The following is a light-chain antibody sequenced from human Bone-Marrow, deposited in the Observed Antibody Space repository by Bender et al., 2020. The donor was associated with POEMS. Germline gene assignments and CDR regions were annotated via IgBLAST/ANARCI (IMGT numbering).Light chain of an antibody. V-gene: IGLV2-23*01. Sequence: QSALTQPASVSGSPGQSITISCTGTSSHVGSYDLVSWYQQHPGKAPKLMIYEGSKRPSGVSNRFSGSKSGNTASLTISGLQAEDEAEYYCCSSARSSTWVFGGGTKLTVL. CDR2: EGS. CDR1: SSHVGSYDL. CDR3: CSSARSSTWV. J-gene: IGLJ3*02.